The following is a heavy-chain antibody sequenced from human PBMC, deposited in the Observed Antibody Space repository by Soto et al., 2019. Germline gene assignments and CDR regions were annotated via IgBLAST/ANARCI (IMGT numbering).Heavy chain of an antibody. Sequence: PSETLSLTCTVSGGSISSSSYYWGWIRQPPGKGLEWIGNIYYSGSTYYNPSLKSRVTISVDTSKNQLSLKLSSMTAADTAVYYCARHGRYYDIGDLTAYWGQGSMVTVSS. CDR1: GGSISSSSYY. J-gene: IGHJ4*02. CDR3: ARHGRYYDIGDLTAY. D-gene: IGHD3-22*01. CDR2: IYYSGST. V-gene: IGHV4-39*01.